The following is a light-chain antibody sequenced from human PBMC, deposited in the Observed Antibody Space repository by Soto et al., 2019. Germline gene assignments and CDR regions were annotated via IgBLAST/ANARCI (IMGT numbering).Light chain of an antibody. CDR2: WAS. V-gene: IGKV4-1*01. Sequence: DIVMTQSPDSLAVSLGERATINCKSSQSVLYSSNNKNYLAWYQQKPGQPPKLLIYWASTRESGVPDRFSGSGSGTDFTLTISSLQAEDVAIYYCHQYSSAPRTFGQGTQVEIK. CDR1: QSVLYSSNNKNY. J-gene: IGKJ1*01. CDR3: HQYSSAPRT.